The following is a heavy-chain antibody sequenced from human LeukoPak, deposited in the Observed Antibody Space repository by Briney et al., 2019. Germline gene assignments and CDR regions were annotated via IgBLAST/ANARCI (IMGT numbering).Heavy chain of an antibody. J-gene: IGHJ4*02. CDR2: IYPGDSDT. CDR1: GYSFTSYW. CDR3: ARHRAPGKIYRYGWGY. D-gene: IGHD5-18*01. V-gene: IGHV5-51*01. Sequence: GESLKISCKGSGYSFTSYWIGWVRQMPGKGLEWMGIIYPGDSDTRYSPSFQGQVTISADKSISTAYLQWSSLKASDTAMYYCARHRAPGKIYRYGWGYWGQGTLVTVSS.